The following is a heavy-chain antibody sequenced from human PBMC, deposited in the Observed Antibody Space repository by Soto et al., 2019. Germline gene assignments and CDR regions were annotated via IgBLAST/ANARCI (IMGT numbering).Heavy chain of an antibody. CDR2: IDPSDSYT. Sequence: PGESLKISCKGSGYSFTSYWISWVRQMPGKGLEWMGRIDPSDSYTNYSPSFQGHVTISADKSISTAYLQWSSLKASDTVMYYCARQGGAHLPTITMIAGYWGQGTLVTVSS. J-gene: IGHJ4*02. D-gene: IGHD3-22*01. V-gene: IGHV5-10-1*01. CDR1: GYSFTSYW. CDR3: ARQGGAHLPTITMIAGY.